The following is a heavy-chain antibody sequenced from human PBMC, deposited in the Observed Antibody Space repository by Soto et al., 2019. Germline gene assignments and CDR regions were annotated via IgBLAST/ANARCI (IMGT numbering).Heavy chain of an antibody. V-gene: IGHV3-21*01. Sequence: GGSLRLSCAAPGFTFSSYSMNWVRQAPGKGLEWVSSISSSSSYIYYADSVKGRFTISRDNAKNSLYLQMNSLRAEDTAVYYCARDSMLVVVLDYWGQGTLVTVSS. CDR2: ISSSSSYI. D-gene: IGHD3-22*01. J-gene: IGHJ4*02. CDR3: ARDSMLVVVLDY. CDR1: GFTFSSYS.